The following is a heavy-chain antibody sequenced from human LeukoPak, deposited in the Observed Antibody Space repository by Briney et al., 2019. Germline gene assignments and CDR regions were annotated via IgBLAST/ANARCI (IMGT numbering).Heavy chain of an antibody. J-gene: IGHJ6*02. V-gene: IGHV1-69*04. CDR1: GGTFSSYA. Sequence: ASVKVSCKASGGTFSSYAISWVRQAPGQGLEWMGRIIPILGIANYAQKFQGRVTITAAKSTSTAYMELSSLRSEDTAVYYCAREDPAYYYGMDVWGQGTTVTVSS. CDR3: AREDPAYYYGMDV. CDR2: IIPILGIA.